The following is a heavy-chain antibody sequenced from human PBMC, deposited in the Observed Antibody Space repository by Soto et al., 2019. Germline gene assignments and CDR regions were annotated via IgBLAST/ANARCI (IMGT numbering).Heavy chain of an antibody. CDR1: GFSLTTSGVG. V-gene: IGHV2-5*02. CDR2: IYWDDEK. Sequence: QITLKESGPTLVNPTQTLTLTCTFSGFSLTTSGVGVGWIRQPPGKALEWLALIYWDDEKRYSPSLQSRLTSTKDTAKNRGELTVANVGRADTGRCYCAEGVYASADGGFEMWGQGAMV. CDR3: AEGVYASADGGFEM. D-gene: IGHD2-8*01. J-gene: IGHJ3*02.